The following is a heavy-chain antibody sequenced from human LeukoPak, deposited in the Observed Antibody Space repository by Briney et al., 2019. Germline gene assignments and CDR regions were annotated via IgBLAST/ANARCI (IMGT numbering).Heavy chain of an antibody. V-gene: IGHV3-21*01. CDR2: ISSSSSYI. CDR1: GFTFSSYS. CDR3: ARDGQTTVVSASYYYYGMDV. D-gene: IGHD4-23*01. Sequence: KPGGSLRLSCAASGFTFSSYSTNWVRQAPGKGLEWVSSISSSSSYIYYADSVKGRFTISRDNAKNSLYLQMNSLRAEDTAVYYCARDGQTTVVSASYYYYGMDVWGQGTTVTVSS. J-gene: IGHJ6*02.